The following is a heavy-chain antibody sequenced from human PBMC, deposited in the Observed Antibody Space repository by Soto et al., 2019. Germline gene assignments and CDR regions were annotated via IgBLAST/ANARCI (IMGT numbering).Heavy chain of an antibody. J-gene: IGHJ5*02. CDR2: IWYDGSNK. V-gene: IGHV3-33*01. Sequence: GGSLRLSCAASGFTFSSYGMHWVRQAPGKGLEWVAVIWYDGSNKYYADSVKGRFTISRDNSKNTLYLQMNSLRAEDTAVYYCARDLFSSAANWFDPWGQGTLVTVSS. D-gene: IGHD6-6*01. CDR3: ARDLFSSAANWFDP. CDR1: GFTFSSYG.